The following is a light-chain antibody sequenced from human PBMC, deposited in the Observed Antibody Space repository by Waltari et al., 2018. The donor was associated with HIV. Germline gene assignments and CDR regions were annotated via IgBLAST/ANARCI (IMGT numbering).Light chain of an antibody. CDR2: AAI. V-gene: IGKV3-11*01. J-gene: IGKJ4*01. CDR3: QQRSDSPPST. Sequence: EIVLTQSPATLSLPPGETATLPCMASQSVGSYLAWYQQKPGRPPRLLIYAAINRATGIPARFSGSGSGTDCTLTISSLEPEDFAVDFGQQRSDSPPSTFGGGTKV. CDR1: QSVGSY.